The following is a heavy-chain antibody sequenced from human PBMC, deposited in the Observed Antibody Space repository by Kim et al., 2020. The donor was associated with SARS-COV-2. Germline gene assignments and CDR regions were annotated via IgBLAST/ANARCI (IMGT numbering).Heavy chain of an antibody. D-gene: IGHD2-15*01. Sequence: SETLSLTCSVSGGSVTRSSFYWAWIRQPPGMGLEWIGSMYYSANTYYNPSLESRVTISVDTSKNTFSLNLTSVTAADAGVYYCARHGGECSRETCSSHWFDPWGQGTLVTVSS. CDR1: GGSVTRSSFY. V-gene: IGHV4-39*01. CDR2: MYYSANT. CDR3: ARHGGECSRETCSSHWFDP. J-gene: IGHJ5*02.